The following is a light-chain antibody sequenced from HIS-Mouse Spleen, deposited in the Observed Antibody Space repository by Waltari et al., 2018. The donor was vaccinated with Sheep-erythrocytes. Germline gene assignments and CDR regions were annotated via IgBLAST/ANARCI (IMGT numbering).Light chain of an antibody. Sequence: QSALTQPRSVSGSPGQSVTISCTGTSSDVGGYNYVSWYQQHPGKAPKLMIYDVSKRTSGVPARVSGSKSGNTASLTITGLQAEDEADYYCCSYAGSYTWVFGGGTKLTVL. CDR3: CSYAGSYTWV. CDR1: SSDVGGYNY. J-gene: IGLJ3*02. V-gene: IGLV2-11*01. CDR2: DVS.